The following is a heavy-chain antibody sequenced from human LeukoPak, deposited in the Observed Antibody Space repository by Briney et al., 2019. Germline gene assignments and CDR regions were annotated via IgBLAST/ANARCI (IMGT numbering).Heavy chain of an antibody. Sequence: GGSLRLSCAASGFTFSDYYMSWIRQAPGKGLEWVSYINSSGSTIYYADSVKGRFTISRDNAKNSLYLQMNSLRAEDTAVYYCARVNTMIVVEWFDPWGQGTLVTVSS. J-gene: IGHJ5*02. CDR1: GFTFSDYY. CDR2: INSSGSTI. CDR3: ARVNTMIVVEWFDP. V-gene: IGHV3-11*01. D-gene: IGHD3-22*01.